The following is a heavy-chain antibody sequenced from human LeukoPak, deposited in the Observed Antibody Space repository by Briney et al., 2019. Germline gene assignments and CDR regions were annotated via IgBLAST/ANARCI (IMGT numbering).Heavy chain of an antibody. CDR3: ARDLGCGGDCYAFDI. CDR1: GGSISSYY. J-gene: IGHJ3*02. CDR2: IYYSGST. Sequence: SETLSLPCTVSGGSISSYYWSWIRQPPGKGLEWVGYIYYSGSTNYNPSLKSRVTISVDTSKNQFSLKLSSVTAADTAVYYCARDLGCGGDCYAFDIWGQGTMVTVSS. D-gene: IGHD2-21*02. V-gene: IGHV4-59*01.